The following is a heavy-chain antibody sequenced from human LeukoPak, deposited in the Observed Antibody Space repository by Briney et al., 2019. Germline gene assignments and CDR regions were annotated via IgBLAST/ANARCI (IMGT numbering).Heavy chain of an antibody. V-gene: IGHV3-33*01. D-gene: IGHD5-18*01. CDR2: IWYDGSNK. CDR1: GFTFSTYG. J-gene: IGHJ5*02. Sequence: PPGSLRLSCAASGFTFSTYGMHWVRQAPGKGLEWVAVIWYDGSNKYYADSMKGRFTISTHNSKNTLNLQMNSLRAEDTAVYYCARDQGYSYDADWFDPWGQGTLVTVSS. CDR3: ARDQGYSYDADWFDP.